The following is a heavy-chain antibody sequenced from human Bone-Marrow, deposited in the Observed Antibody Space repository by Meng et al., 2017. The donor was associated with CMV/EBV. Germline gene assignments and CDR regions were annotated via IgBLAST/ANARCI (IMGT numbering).Heavy chain of an antibody. Sequence: ASVKVSCKASGYTFTRYYIHWVRQAPGQGLEWMGIINPSDDSTSYPQKFQGRVTMTTDTSTSTVYMELRSLRSDDTAVYYCARDLRFLEWLSQGLSLDYWGQGTLVTVSS. J-gene: IGHJ4*02. V-gene: IGHV1-46*01. D-gene: IGHD3-3*01. CDR2: INPSDDST. CDR1: GYTFTRYY. CDR3: ARDLRFLEWLSQGLSLDY.